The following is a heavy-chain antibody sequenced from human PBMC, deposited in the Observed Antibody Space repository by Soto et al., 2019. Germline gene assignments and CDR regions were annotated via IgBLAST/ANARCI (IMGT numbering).Heavy chain of an antibody. CDR2: TVVGNDNT. J-gene: IGHJ4*02. D-gene: IGHD5-12*01. CDR3: AAVEMATITDFDY. Sequence: SVKVSCKASGFTFRTSAVQWVRQARGQRLEWIGWTVVGNDNTNYAQKFQERVTITRDMSTSTAYMELSSLRSDDTAVYYCAAVEMATITDFDYWGQGTQVTVAS. CDR1: GFTFRTSA. V-gene: IGHV1-58*01.